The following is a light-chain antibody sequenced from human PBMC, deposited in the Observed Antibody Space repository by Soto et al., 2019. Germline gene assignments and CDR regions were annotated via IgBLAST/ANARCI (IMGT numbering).Light chain of an antibody. CDR2: SNN. V-gene: IGLV1-44*01. J-gene: IGLJ1*01. Sequence: QSALTQPPSASGTPGQRVTMSCSGGNSNIGSHTVNWYQHLPGTAPTLLIFSNNQRPSGVPARFSGSKSGTSASLAISGLRSEDEADYYCAAWDDSLSGFVFGTGTKVTVL. CDR3: AAWDDSLSGFV. CDR1: NSNIGSHT.